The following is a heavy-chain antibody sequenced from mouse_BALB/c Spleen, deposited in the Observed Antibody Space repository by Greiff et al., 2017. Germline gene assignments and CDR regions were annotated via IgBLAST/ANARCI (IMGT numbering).Heavy chain of an antibody. D-gene: IGHD1-2*01. CDR2: ILPGSGST. Sequence: QVQLQQSGAELMKPGASVKISCKATGYTFSSYWIEWVKQRPGHGLEWIGEILPGSGSTNYNEKFKGKATFTADTSSNTAYMQLSSLTSEDSAVYYCARPPFTTAPPMDYWGQGTSVTVSS. V-gene: IGHV1-9*01. CDR1: GYTFSSYW. CDR3: ARPPFTTAPPMDY. J-gene: IGHJ4*01.